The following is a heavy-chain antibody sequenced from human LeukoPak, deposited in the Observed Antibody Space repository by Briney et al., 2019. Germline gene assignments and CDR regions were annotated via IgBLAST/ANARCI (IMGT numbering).Heavy chain of an antibody. J-gene: IGHJ4*02. CDR3: AKGNWDKLEVFDY. CDR1: GFTFSSYA. D-gene: IGHD1/OR15-1a*01. Sequence: GGSLRLSCAASGFTFSSYAMNWVRQVPGKGLEWVSTICVRTGNTYYADSVKGRFTISRDNSKDTLSLLMNSLRAEDTAIYYCAKGNWDKLEVFDYWGQGTLVTVSS. V-gene: IGHV3-23*01. CDR2: ICVRTGNT.